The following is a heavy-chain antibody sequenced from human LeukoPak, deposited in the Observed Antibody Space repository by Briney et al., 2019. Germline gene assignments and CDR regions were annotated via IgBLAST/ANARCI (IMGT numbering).Heavy chain of an antibody. D-gene: IGHD3-10*01. J-gene: IGHJ3*02. CDR1: GYTFTGYY. V-gene: IGHV1-2*06. CDR2: INPNSGGT. CDR3: AREDITMVRGAKNAFDI. Sequence: ASVKVSCKASGYTFTGYYMHWVRQAPGQGLEWMGRINPNSGGTNYAQKFQGRVTMTRDTSTSTVYMELSSLRSEDTAVYYCAREDITMVRGAKNAFDIWGQGTMVTVSS.